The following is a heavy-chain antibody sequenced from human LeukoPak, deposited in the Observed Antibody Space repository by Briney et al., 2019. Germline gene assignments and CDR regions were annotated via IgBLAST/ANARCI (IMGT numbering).Heavy chain of an antibody. CDR2: VSSSSSYT. D-gene: IGHD6-13*01. CDR3: AKGGIAAAGTSFYFDY. V-gene: IGHV3-11*05. CDR1: GFTFSSYA. J-gene: IGHJ4*02. Sequence: GGSLRLSCAASGFTFSSYAMSWVRQAPGKGLEWVSYVSSSSSYTNYADSVKGRFTISRDNAKNSLYLQMNSLRAEDTAVYYCAKGGIAAAGTSFYFDYWGQGTLVTVSS.